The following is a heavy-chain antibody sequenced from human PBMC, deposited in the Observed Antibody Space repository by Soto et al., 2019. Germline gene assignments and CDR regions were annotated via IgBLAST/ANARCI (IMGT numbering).Heavy chain of an antibody. D-gene: IGHD1-1*01. CDR1: GGSFRRDDFY. CDR2: VYYSGRT. J-gene: IGHJ4*02. CDR3: ARDRANSPDYFDY. V-gene: IGHV4-30-4*01. Sequence: TSETLSLTCTVSGGSFRRDDFYWSWIRQPPGKGLEWIGCVYYSGRTYYNPSLESRITISMDTFKDQFSLKLSSVNAADTAVYYCARDRANSPDYFDYWGQGALVTVSS.